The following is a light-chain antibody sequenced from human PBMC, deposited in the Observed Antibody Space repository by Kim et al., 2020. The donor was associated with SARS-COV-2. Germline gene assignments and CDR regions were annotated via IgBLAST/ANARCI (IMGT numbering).Light chain of an antibody. CDR3: AAWDDSLNGVV. Sequence: ELTQPPSASGTPGQRVTISCSGSSSNIGSNTVNWYQQLPGTAPKLLIYSNNQRPSGVPDRFSGSKCGTSASLAISGLQSEDEADYYCAAWDDSLNGVVFGGSTKLSVL. V-gene: IGLV1-44*01. J-gene: IGLJ2*01. CDR1: SSNIGSNT. CDR2: SNN.